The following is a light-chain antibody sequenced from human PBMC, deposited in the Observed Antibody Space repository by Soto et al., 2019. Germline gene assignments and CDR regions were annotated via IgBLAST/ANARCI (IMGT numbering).Light chain of an antibody. J-gene: IGKJ1*01. Sequence: MTQSPSSLSASVGDRVTLSCRASQYINTSLAWYQHRPGQAPRLLIYQTSIRAAGIPARFSASGTGTDFTLTISDVQPEDFAVYYCHQRQSWPRTFGQGTKVDI. V-gene: IGKV3D-15*03. CDR2: QTS. CDR1: QYINTS. CDR3: HQRQSWPRT.